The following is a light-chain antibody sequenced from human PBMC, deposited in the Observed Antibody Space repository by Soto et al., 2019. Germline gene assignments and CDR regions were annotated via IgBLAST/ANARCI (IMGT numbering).Light chain of an antibody. CDR2: GAS. Sequence: EFVLTQSPGTLSLSPGERATLSCRASQSVSNNYLAWYQQKPGQAPRLLIYGASSRPSGISDRFSGSGSGTDFTLTIGRLEPDDFAVYFCQRYGASPPTFGQGTKVDIK. J-gene: IGKJ1*01. CDR3: QRYGASPPT. V-gene: IGKV3-20*01. CDR1: QSVSNNY.